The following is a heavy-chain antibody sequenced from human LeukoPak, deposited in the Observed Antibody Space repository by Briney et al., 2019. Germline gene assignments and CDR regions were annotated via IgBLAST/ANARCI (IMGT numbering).Heavy chain of an antibody. D-gene: IGHD6-6*01. CDR2: IYHSGST. CDR3: ARGGAACLHFQN. CDR1: GGSISTYY. Sequence: SETLSLTCTVSGGSISTYYWNWIRQPPGKGLEWIGYIYHSGSTNYNPSLQSRVTISVDTSKNQFSLNLNSVTAADTAVYYCARGGAACLHFQNWGQGTLVTVSS. V-gene: IGHV4-59*01. J-gene: IGHJ1*01.